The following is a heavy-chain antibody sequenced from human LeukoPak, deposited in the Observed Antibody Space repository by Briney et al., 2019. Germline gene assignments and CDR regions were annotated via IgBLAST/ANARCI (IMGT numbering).Heavy chain of an antibody. V-gene: IGHV4-34*01. Sequence: SETLSLTCAVSGGSFSGYYLSWIRQPPGKGLELIGEIKHSGSTNYNPSLKSRVSISVDTSKNQFSLKLNSVTAADTAVYYCARDPAAAGKGVWFDPWGQGTLVTVSS. CDR2: IKHSGST. CDR3: ARDPAAAGKGVWFDP. CDR1: GGSFSGYY. J-gene: IGHJ5*02. D-gene: IGHD6-13*01.